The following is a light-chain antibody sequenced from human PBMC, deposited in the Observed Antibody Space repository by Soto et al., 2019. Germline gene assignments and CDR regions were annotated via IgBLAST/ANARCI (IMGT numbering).Light chain of an antibody. CDR2: EVD. J-gene: IGLJ2*01. CDR1: SSDVAGYNY. V-gene: IGLV2-14*01. CDR3: SSYTTSTLVV. Sequence: QSALTQPASVSGSPGQSITISCTGTSSDVAGYNYVSWYQQHPGKAPKLMIYEVDNRPSGVSNRFSGSRSGNTASLTIPGLQPEDEADYYCSSYTTSTLVVFGGGTKLTVL.